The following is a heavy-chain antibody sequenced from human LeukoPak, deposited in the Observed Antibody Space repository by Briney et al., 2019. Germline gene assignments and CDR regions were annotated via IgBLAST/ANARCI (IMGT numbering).Heavy chain of an antibody. CDR3: ARDFRGMEVDYYHYYMDV. Sequence: PGRSLRLSCAASGFTFDDYAMHWVRQAPGQGLEWVSGISWNSGSIGYADSVKGRFTISRDNAKNSLYLQMNSLRAEDTAVYYCARDFRGMEVDYYHYYMDVWGKGTTVTVSS. V-gene: IGHV3-9*01. CDR1: GFTFDDYA. J-gene: IGHJ6*03. CDR2: ISWNSGSI. D-gene: IGHD3-16*01.